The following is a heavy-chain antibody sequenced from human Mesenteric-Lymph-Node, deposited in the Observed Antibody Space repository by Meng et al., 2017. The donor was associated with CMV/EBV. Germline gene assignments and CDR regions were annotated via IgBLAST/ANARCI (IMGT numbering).Heavy chain of an antibody. Sequence: SETLSLTCTVSGGSISSSSYYWGWIRQPPGKGLEWIGSIYYSGSTYYNPSLKSRVTISVDTSKNQFSLKLSSVTAADTAVYYCARDEVVRGYYYGMDVWGQGTTVTVSS. CDR3: ARDEVVRGYYYGMDV. CDR1: GGSISSSSYY. J-gene: IGHJ6*02. CDR2: IYYSGST. D-gene: IGHD3-10*01. V-gene: IGHV4-39*07.